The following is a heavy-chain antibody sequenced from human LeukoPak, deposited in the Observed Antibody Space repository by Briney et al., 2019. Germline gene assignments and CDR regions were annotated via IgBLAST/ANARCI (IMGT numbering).Heavy chain of an antibody. CDR1: GFTFEDYA. Sequence: PGGSLRLSCAASGFTFEDYAMHWVRQAPGKGLEGVSGISWNSGSIGYADSVKGRFTISRDNAKNSLYLQMNSLRAEDTAVYYCARGRYSGYDLRYWGQGTLVTVSS. CDR3: ARGRYSGYDLRY. CDR2: ISWNSGSI. D-gene: IGHD5-12*01. V-gene: IGHV3-9*01. J-gene: IGHJ4*02.